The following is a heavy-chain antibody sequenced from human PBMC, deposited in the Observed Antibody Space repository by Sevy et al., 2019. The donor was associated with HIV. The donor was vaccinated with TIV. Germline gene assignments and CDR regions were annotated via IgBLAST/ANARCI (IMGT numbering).Heavy chain of an antibody. CDR3: AILGVSGYDGVDQ. CDR2: INPSGGNT. CDR1: GYTFTSYS. J-gene: IGHJ4*02. Sequence: ASVKVSCKTSGYTFTSYSIHWVRQAPGQGLEWMGIINPSGGNTTYEQMFQGRVTLTREKSTSTVFWELSSLRSNDTAVNYCAILGVSGYDGVDQWGQGTLVTVSS. V-gene: IGHV1-46*01. D-gene: IGHD5-12*01.